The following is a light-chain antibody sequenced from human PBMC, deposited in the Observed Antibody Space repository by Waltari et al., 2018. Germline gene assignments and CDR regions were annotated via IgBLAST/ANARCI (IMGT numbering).Light chain of an antibody. CDR1: RRDAGSYAL. J-gene: IGLJ2*01. Sequence: QSALTQPASVSGSPGQSITAPSTGARRDAGSYALVCWYQQHPGKAPKLIIYEGNKRPSGVSNRFSGFKSGNTASLTISGLQAEDEAEYYCSSNAGRGIVFGGGTKLTVL. V-gene: IGLV2-23*01. CDR2: EGN. CDR3: SSNAGRGIV.